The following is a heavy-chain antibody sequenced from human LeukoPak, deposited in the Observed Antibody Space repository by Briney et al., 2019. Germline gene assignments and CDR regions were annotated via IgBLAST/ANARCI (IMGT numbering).Heavy chain of an antibody. Sequence: PGGSLRLSCAASGFTFSSYGMHWVRQAPGKGLEWVAVIWYDGSNKYYADSVKGRFTISRDNSKNTLYLQMNSLRAEDTAVYYCARDGSYSHFDYWGQGTLVTVSS. CDR1: GFTFSSYG. D-gene: IGHD1-26*01. J-gene: IGHJ4*02. CDR2: IWYDGSNK. V-gene: IGHV3-33*01. CDR3: ARDGSYSHFDY.